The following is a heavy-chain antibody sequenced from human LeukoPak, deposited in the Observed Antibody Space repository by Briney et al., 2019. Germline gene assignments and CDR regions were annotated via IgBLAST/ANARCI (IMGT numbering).Heavy chain of an antibody. J-gene: IGHJ4*02. CDR2: ISGSGSNT. V-gene: IGHV3-23*01. D-gene: IGHD1-26*01. Sequence: GGSLRLSCAASGFTFSSYAMSWVRQAPGKGLEWVSAISGSGSNTYYADSVKVRFTISRDNSKNTLYLQMSSLRAEDTAVYYCAKESGSYPVFDYWGQGTLVTV. CDR1: GFTFSSYA. CDR3: AKESGSYPVFDY.